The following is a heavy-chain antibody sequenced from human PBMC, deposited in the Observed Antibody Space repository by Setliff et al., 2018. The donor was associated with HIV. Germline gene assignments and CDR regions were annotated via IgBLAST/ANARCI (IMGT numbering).Heavy chain of an antibody. D-gene: IGHD6-13*01. CDR3: RFTGREGAAAGEDLPYVEDVVEDV. J-gene: IGHJ6*02. V-gene: IGHV4-39*07. Sequence: SETLSLTCTVSGGSISSSSYYWGWIRQPPGKGLEWIGEINHSGRTNYNPSLKSRVTISVDTSKNQFSLKLSSVTAADTAVYYCRFTGREGAAAGEDLPYVEDVVEDVWGQGTTVTVSS. CDR2: INHSGRT. CDR1: GGSISSSSYY.